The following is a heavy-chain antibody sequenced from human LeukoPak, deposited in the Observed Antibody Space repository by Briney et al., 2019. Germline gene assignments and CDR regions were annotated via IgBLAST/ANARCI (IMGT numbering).Heavy chain of an antibody. V-gene: IGHV1-18*01. Sequence: ASVKVSCKASGYTFTSYGISWVRQAPGQGLEWMGWISAYNGNTNYAQKLQGRVTMTTDTSTSTAYMELRSLRSDDTAVYYCARDSYVVAALRHFDYWGQGTLVTVSS. CDR3: ARDSYVVAALRHFDY. D-gene: IGHD2-15*01. J-gene: IGHJ4*02. CDR1: GYTFTSYG. CDR2: ISAYNGNT.